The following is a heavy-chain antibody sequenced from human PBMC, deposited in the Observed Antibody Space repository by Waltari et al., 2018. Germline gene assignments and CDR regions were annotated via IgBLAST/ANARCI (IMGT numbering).Heavy chain of an antibody. CDR2: MNPNSGNT. J-gene: IGHJ6*03. CDR1: GYTFTSYD. V-gene: IGHV1-8*01. CDR3: ARVSWYSSIYYMDV. D-gene: IGHD6-19*01. Sequence: QVQLVQSGAEVKKPGASVQVSCKASGYTFTSYDINWVRQATGQGLEWMGWMNPNSGNTGYAQKFQGRVTMTRNTSISTAYMELSSLRSEDTAVYYCARVSWYSSIYYMDVWGKGTTVTVSS.